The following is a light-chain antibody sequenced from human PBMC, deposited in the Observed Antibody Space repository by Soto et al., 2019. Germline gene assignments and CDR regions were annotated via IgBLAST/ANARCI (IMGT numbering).Light chain of an antibody. CDR3: SSYTGSITLYV. V-gene: IGLV2-14*01. CDR2: EVT. J-gene: IGLJ1*01. CDR1: SSDVGGYDY. Sequence: QSVLTQPPSASGSPGQSVTISCTGTSSDVGGYDYVSWYQQYPGKAPKLIIYEVTNRPSGVSTRFSGSKSGNTASLTISGLQAEDEADYYCSSYTGSITLYVFGTGTKVTVL.